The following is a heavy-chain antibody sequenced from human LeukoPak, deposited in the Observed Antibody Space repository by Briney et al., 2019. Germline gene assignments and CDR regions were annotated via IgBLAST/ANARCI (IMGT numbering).Heavy chain of an antibody. Sequence: PGGSLRLSCAASGFTFSSYAMHWVRQAPGKGLEWVAVISYDGSNKYYADSVKGRFTISRDNAKNSLYLQMNSLRAEDTAVYYCARDGSSTSYLRYYYYMDVWGKGTTVTVSS. CDR3: ARDGSSTSYLRYYYYMDV. CDR2: ISYDGSNK. J-gene: IGHJ6*03. CDR1: GFTFSSYA. V-gene: IGHV3-30-3*01. D-gene: IGHD2-2*01.